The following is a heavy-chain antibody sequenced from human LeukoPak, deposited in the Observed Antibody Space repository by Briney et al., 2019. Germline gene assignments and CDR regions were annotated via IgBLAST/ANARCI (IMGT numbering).Heavy chain of an antibody. Sequence: PGGSLRLSCAASGFTFSSYEMNWVRQAPGKGLEWVSYISSSGSTIYYADSVKGRFTISRDNAKNSLYLQMNSLRAEDTAVYYCARWEGGIDAFDIWGQGTMVTVSS. CDR1: GFTFSSYE. CDR2: ISSSGSTI. CDR3: ARWEGGIDAFDI. V-gene: IGHV3-48*03. J-gene: IGHJ3*02. D-gene: IGHD3-16*01.